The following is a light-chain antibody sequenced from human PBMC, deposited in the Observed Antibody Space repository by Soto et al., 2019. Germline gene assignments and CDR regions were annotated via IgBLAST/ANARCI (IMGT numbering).Light chain of an antibody. V-gene: IGLV2-8*01. CDR3: SSYISNNTPYV. Sequence: QSALTQPRSASGSPGQSVTISCAGTSSDVGGYNYVSWYQQYPGKVPKLMIYEVSERPSGVPDRFSGSKSGNTAFLTVSGLQAGDEADYYCSSYISNNTPYVFGTGTKVTVL. J-gene: IGLJ1*01. CDR2: EVS. CDR1: SSDVGGYNY.